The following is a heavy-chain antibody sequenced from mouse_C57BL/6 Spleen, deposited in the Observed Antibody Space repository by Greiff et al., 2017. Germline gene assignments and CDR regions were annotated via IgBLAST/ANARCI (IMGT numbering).Heavy chain of an antibody. Sequence: QVQLQQSGAELVRPGTSVKVSCKASGYAFTNYLIAWVQQRPGQGLEWIGVINPGGGGTNYTEKFKGKGTLTADKSSSTAYMQLSSLTSEDSAVYFCARWGVTLPYARDYWGQGTSVTVSS. V-gene: IGHV1-54*01. CDR1: GYAFTNYL. D-gene: IGHD2-3*01. CDR2: INPGGGGT. J-gene: IGHJ4*01. CDR3: ARWGVTLPYARDY.